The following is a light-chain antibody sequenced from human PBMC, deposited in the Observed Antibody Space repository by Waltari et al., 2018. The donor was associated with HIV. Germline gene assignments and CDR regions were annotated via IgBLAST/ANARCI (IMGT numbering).Light chain of an antibody. J-gene: IGLJ2*01. CDR2: DVT. V-gene: IGLV2-14*01. CDR3: TSFRPTSAPVV. Sequence: QPALTQPAAVSGSPGQSITISCTGTSSDVGGYNYVSWFLQRPGQAPTLMIYDVTHRPSGVSNRFSGSKSANTASLTISGLQVEDEGDYYCTSFRPTSAPVVFGGGTKLTVL. CDR1: SSDVGGYNY.